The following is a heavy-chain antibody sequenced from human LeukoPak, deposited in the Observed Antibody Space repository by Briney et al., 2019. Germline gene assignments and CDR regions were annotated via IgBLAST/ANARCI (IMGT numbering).Heavy chain of an antibody. J-gene: IGHJ4*02. V-gene: IGHV4-59*01. D-gene: IGHD1-26*01. CDR2: IYYSGTT. CDR3: ASGGSYHDY. CDR1: VGSISSY. Sequence: SETLSLTCTVSVGSISSYWSWIRQPPGKGLEWIGYIYYSGTTNYNPSLRSRVTISVDTSKNQFSLKLRSVTAADTAVYYCASGGSYHDYWRQGTLVTVSS.